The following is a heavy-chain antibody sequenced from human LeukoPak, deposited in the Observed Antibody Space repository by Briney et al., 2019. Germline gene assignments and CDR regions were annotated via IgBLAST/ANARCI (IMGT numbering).Heavy chain of an antibody. CDR1: GFTVSSNY. V-gene: IGHV3-53*01. J-gene: IGHJ4*02. D-gene: IGHD3-22*01. CDR2: IYSGGST. Sequence: GGSLRLSCAASGFTVSSNYMSWVRQAPGKGLEWVSVIYSGGSTYYADSVKGRFTISRDNSKNTLYLQMNSLRAEDTAVYYCASWAYYDSSGSKLAFDYWGQGTLVTVSP. CDR3: ASWAYYDSSGSKLAFDY.